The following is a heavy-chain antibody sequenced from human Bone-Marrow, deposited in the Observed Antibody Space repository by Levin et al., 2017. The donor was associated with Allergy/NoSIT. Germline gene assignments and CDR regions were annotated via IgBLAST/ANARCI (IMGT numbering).Heavy chain of an antibody. J-gene: IGHJ4*02. D-gene: IGHD1-26*01. CDR2: ISYDASKQ. Sequence: LSLTCATSGFTFRLYGVHWVRQAPGKGLEWLAIISYDASKQFYADSVKGRFTISKDFSNNTSYLQMNSLRPEDTAVYYCARDRGGALVFDSWGQGTLVIVSS. CDR3: ARDRGGALVFDS. CDR1: GFTFRLYG. V-gene: IGHV3-30*03.